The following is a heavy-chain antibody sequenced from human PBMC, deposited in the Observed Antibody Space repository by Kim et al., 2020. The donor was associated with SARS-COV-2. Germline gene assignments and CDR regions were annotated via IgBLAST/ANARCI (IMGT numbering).Heavy chain of an antibody. Sequence: SETLSLTCTVSGGSISSSSYYWGWIRQPPGKGLEWIGSIYYSGSTYYNPSLKSRVTTSVDTSKNQFSLKLSSVTAADTAVYYCARQMGITMIVVVISTHCDYWGQGTLVTVSS. V-gene: IGHV4-39*01. CDR1: GGSISSSSYY. D-gene: IGHD3-22*01. J-gene: IGHJ4*02. CDR2: IYYSGST. CDR3: ARQMGITMIVVVISTHCDY.